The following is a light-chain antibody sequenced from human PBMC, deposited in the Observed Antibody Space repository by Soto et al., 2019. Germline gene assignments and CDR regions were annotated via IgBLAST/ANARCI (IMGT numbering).Light chain of an antibody. Sequence: QSVLTQPPSASGSPGQSVTISCTGTSSDVGGYNYVSWYQQYPGRAPKLMIYEVTKRPSGVPDRISGSKSGNTASLTVSGLQAEDEADYYCSSYAASNNFYFVFGGGTQLTVL. CDR3: SSYAASNNFYFV. CDR2: EVT. J-gene: IGLJ3*02. CDR1: SSDVGGYNY. V-gene: IGLV2-8*01.